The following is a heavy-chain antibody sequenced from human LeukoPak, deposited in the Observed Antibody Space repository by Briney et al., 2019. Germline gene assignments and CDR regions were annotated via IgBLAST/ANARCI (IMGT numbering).Heavy chain of an antibody. Sequence: SETLSLTCAVYGGSFSGYYWSRIRQPPGKGLEWIGEINHSGSTNYNPSLKSRVTISVDTSKNQFSLKLSSVTAADTAVYYCARALSSSWYEDYYYYMDVWGKGTTVTVSS. CDR2: INHSGST. J-gene: IGHJ6*03. D-gene: IGHD6-13*01. CDR1: GGSFSGYY. V-gene: IGHV4-34*01. CDR3: ARALSSSWYEDYYYYMDV.